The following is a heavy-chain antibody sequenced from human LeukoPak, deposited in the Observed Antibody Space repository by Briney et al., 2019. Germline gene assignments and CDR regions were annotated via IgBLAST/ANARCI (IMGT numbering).Heavy chain of an antibody. CDR2: IIPIFGTA. CDR1: GGTISRYA. CDR3: ARAGPAYYDILTGYSSRPHGYYYGMDV. Sequence: ASVKVSCKASGGTISRYAISWERQAPGQGLEWMGGIIPIFGTANYAQKFQGRVTITADKSTSTAYMELSSLRSEDTAVYYCARAGPAYYDILTGYSSRPHGYYYGMDVWGKGTTVTVSS. J-gene: IGHJ6*04. V-gene: IGHV1-69*06. D-gene: IGHD3-9*01.